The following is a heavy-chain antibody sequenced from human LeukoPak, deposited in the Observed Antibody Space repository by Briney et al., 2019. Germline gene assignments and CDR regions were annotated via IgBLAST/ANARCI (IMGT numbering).Heavy chain of an antibody. CDR2: IIPIFGTA. Sequence: GASVKVSCKASGGTFISYAVSWVRQAPGQGLEWMGGIIPIFGTANYAQKFQGRVTITAEESTSTAYMELSSLRSEDTAVYYCAGSPYYYDSSGYYIVVVYWGQGTLVTVSS. J-gene: IGHJ4*02. CDR1: GGTFISYA. V-gene: IGHV1-69*13. D-gene: IGHD3-22*01. CDR3: AGSPYYYDSSGYYIVVVY.